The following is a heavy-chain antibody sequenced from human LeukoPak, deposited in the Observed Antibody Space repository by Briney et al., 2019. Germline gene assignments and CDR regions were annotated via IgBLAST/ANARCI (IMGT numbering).Heavy chain of an antibody. CDR1: GGSISNSSYY. D-gene: IGHD3-22*01. CDR3: ASGHYYDSSGYYYGRRGLDY. Sequence: PSETLSLTCTVSGGSISNSSYYWGWIRQPPGKGLEWIGSIYYSGSTNYNPSLKSRVTISVDTSKNQFSLKLSSVTAADTAVYYCASGHYYDSSGYYYGRRGLDYWGQGTLVAVSS. J-gene: IGHJ4*02. CDR2: IYYSGST. V-gene: IGHV4-39*07.